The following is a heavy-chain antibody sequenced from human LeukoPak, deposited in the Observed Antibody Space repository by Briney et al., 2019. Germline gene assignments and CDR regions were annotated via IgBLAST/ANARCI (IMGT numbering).Heavy chain of an antibody. CDR2: MNPNSGNT. CDR1: GYTFTSYD. Sequence: ASVKVSCTASGYTFTSYDINWVRQATGQGLEWMGWMNPNSGNTGYAQKFQGRVTMTRNTSISTAYMELGSLRSEDTAVYYCARGTRGSSWYRYYYYMDVWGKGTTVTISS. D-gene: IGHD6-13*01. J-gene: IGHJ6*03. V-gene: IGHV1-8*01. CDR3: ARGTRGSSWYRYYYYMDV.